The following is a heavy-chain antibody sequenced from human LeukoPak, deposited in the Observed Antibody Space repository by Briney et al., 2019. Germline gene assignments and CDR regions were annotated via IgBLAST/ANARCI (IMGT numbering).Heavy chain of an antibody. J-gene: IGHJ4*02. V-gene: IGHV3-23*01. CDR3: ARSRRRAVAGTWDY. CDR2: ISGSGGST. Sequence: PGGSLRLSCAASGFTFSSYAMSWVRQAPGKGLEWVSAISGSGGSTYYADSVKGRFTISRDNSKNTLYLQMNSLRAEDTAVYYCARSRRRAVAGTWDYWGQGTLDTVSS. CDR1: GFTFSSYA. D-gene: IGHD6-19*01.